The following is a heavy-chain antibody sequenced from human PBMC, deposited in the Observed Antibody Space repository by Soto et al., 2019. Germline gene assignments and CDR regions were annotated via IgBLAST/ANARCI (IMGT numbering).Heavy chain of an antibody. V-gene: IGHV1-8*01. CDR2: MDPDSGNT. CDR1: GYTFTSYE. J-gene: IGHJ5*02. Sequence: QVQLVQSGAEVKKPGASVKVSCKASGYTFTSYEINWVRQAIGQGLEWMGWMDPDSGNTGYAQQFQGRITVTRNTSISTAYMELSSLTSEDTAVYYCARDGIAADGGNWFDPWGQGTLVTVSS. CDR3: ARDGIAADGGNWFDP. D-gene: IGHD6-13*01.